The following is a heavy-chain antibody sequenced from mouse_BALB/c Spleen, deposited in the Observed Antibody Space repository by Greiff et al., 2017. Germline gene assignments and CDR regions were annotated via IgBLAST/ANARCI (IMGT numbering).Heavy chain of an antibody. CDR2: IWSGGST. CDR1: GFSLTSYG. Sequence: VQLQQSGPGLVQPSQSLSITCTVSGFSLTSYGVHWVRQSPGKGLEWLGVIWSGGSTDYNAAFISRLSISKDNSKSQVFFKMNSLRANDTAIYYCARNTDYYGYYAMDYWGQGTSVTVSS. D-gene: IGHD1-2*01. J-gene: IGHJ4*01. CDR3: ARNTDYYGYYAMDY. V-gene: IGHV2-2*02.